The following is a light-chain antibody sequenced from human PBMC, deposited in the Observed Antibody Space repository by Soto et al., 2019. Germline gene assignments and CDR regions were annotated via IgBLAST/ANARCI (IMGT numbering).Light chain of an antibody. Sequence: QSALTQPPSASGSPGQSVTITCSGTSSDVGEENYVSWYQQHPGKVPKLILYDVSKRSSGVRDLFSGSRSGNTASLTVSGLQAEDEADYYCSSFAGSPVVFGEGTKLAVL. V-gene: IGLV2-8*01. CDR3: SSFAGSPVV. CDR2: DVS. CDR1: SSDVGEENY. J-gene: IGLJ2*01.